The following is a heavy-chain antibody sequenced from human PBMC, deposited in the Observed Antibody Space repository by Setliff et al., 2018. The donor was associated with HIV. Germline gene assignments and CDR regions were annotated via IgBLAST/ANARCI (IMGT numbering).Heavy chain of an antibody. CDR3: ARGGAAAGIVSYYYYYMDV. D-gene: IGHD6-13*01. J-gene: IGHJ6*03. CDR2: IYYSGST. Sequence: PSETLSLTCTVSGGSISSSSYYWGWIRQPPGKGLEWIGSIYYSGSTYYNPSLKSRVTISVDTSKNQFSLKLSSMTAADTAVYYCARGGAAAGIVSYYYYYMDVWGKGTTVTVSS. CDR1: GGSISSSSYY. V-gene: IGHV4-39*01.